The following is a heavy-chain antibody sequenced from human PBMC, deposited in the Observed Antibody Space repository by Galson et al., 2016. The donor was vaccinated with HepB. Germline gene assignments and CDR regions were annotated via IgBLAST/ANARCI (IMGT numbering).Heavy chain of an antibody. Sequence: SVKVSCKASGYTFAGYAIQWVRQAPGQRLEWMGWINAGNGNTKYSQKFQGRVTITRDTSASTAYMELSNLRPEDTAVYFCATGGSYRLDYWGQGTLVTVSS. D-gene: IGHD1-26*01. CDR3: ATGGSYRLDY. CDR1: GYTFAGYA. J-gene: IGHJ4*02. CDR2: INAGNGNT. V-gene: IGHV1-3*01.